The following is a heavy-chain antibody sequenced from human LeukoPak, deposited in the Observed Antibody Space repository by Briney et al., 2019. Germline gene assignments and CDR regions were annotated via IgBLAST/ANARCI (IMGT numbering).Heavy chain of an antibody. J-gene: IGHJ6*04. CDR2: LSHAGTNE. D-gene: IGHD3-10*01. V-gene: IGHV3-30*03. Sequence: PGTSLRLSCAASGFTFSTYGMHWVRQAPAKGLEWVAYLSHAGTNENYGDSVKGRFTISRDNSKNSLYLQMNSLRAEDTAVYYCARGGSNRYSYYGMDVWGKGTTVTVSS. CDR3: ARGGSNRYSYYGMDV. CDR1: GFTFSTYG.